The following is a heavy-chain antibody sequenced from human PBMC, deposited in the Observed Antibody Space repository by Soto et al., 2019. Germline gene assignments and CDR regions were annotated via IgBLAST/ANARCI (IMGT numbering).Heavy chain of an antibody. CDR3: ARAGYDILTGYYNVRYFAY. Sequence: SETLSLTCTVSGGSISSYYWSWIRQPPGKGLEWIGYIYYSGSTNYNPSLKSRVTISVDTSKNQFSLKLSSVTAADTAVYYCARAGYDILTGYYNVRYFAYWGQGTLVTVS. CDR2: IYYSGST. V-gene: IGHV4-59*01. D-gene: IGHD3-9*01. CDR1: GGSISSYY. J-gene: IGHJ4*02.